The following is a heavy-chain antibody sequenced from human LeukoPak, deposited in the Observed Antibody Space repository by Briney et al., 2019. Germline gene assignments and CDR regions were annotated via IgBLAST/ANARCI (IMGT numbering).Heavy chain of an antibody. D-gene: IGHD1-26*01. CDR2: IRSKAYGGTT. J-gene: IGHJ3*02. V-gene: IGHV3-49*04. CDR1: GFTFSSYG. CDR3: TRVRWELPNDAFDI. Sequence: GGSLRLSCAASGFTFSSYGMSWVRQAPGKGLEWVGFIRSKAYGGTTEYAASVKGRFTISRDDSKSIAYLQMNSLKTEDTAVYYCTRVRWELPNDAFDIWGQGTMVTVSS.